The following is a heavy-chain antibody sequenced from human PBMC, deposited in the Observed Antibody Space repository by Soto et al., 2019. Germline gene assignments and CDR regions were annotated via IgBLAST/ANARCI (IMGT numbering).Heavy chain of an antibody. D-gene: IGHD2-15*01. Sequence: QVQLQQWGAGLLKPSETLSLTCAVYGGSFSGYYWSWIRQPPGKGLEWIGEINHSGSTNYNPSRKRRVTRSVEKSKNQFSLKLSSVTAAATAVYYCARGGYCSGGSCYAGRLDYWGQGTLVTVSS. V-gene: IGHV4-34*01. CDR2: INHSGST. J-gene: IGHJ4*02. CDR1: GGSFSGYY. CDR3: ARGGYCSGGSCYAGRLDY.